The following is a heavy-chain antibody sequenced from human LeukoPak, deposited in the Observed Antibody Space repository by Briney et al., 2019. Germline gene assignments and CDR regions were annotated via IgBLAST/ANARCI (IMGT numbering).Heavy chain of an antibody. D-gene: IGHD3-10*01. CDR1: DDSFSNFY. CDR2: ISDSGST. J-gene: IGHJ6*03. V-gene: IGHV4-34*01. CDR3: ARLAPFRFGVLLYYYHYYYMDV. Sequence: SSETLSLTCGVYDDSFSNFYWSWIRQPPGKGLEWIGEISDSGSTNYNPSLQTRVTISLDTSKTQFSLEVYSVTAADTAVYYCARLAPFRFGVLLYYYHYYYMDVWGKGTTVTISS.